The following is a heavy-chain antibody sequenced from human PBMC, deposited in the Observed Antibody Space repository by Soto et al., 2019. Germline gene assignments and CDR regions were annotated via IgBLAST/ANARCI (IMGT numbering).Heavy chain of an antibody. V-gene: IGHV1-8*01. CDR3: ARRGFSSSWGYWYFDL. CDR1: GYTFTSYD. J-gene: IGHJ2*01. D-gene: IGHD6-13*01. CDR2: MNPNSGKT. Sequence: QVQLVQSGAEVKKPGASVKVSCKASGYTFTSYDINWVRQATGQGLEWMGWMNPNSGKTGYAQKFQGRVTMTRNTSISTAYMELSSLRSEATAVYFCARRGFSSSWGYWYFDLWGRGTLVTVSS.